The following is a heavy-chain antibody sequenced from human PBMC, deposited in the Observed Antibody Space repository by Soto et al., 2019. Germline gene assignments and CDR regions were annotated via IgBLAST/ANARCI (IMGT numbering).Heavy chain of an antibody. CDR3: AKEGGQWLRKAPFDP. CDR2: ISGSGGST. Sequence: PGGSLRLSCAASGFTFSSYAMSWVRQAPGKGLEWVSAISGSGGSTYYADSVKGRFTISRDNSKNTLYLQMNSLRAEDTAVYYCAKEGGQWLRKAPFDPWVQGPLVTVSS. CDR1: GFTFSSYA. V-gene: IGHV3-23*01. J-gene: IGHJ5*02. D-gene: IGHD6-19*01.